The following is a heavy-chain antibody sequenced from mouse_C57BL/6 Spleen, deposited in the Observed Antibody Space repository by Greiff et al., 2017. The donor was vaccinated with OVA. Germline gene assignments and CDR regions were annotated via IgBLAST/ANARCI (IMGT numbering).Heavy chain of an antibody. CDR1: GYSITSGYY. J-gene: IGHJ1*03. V-gene: IGHV3-6*01. CDR3: ARDRGWLLYWYFDV. Sequence: DVKLQESGPGLVKPSQSLSLTCSVTGYSITSGYYWNWIRQFPGNKLEWMGYISYDGSNNYNPSLKNRISITRDTSKNQFFLELNSVTTEDTATYYCARDRGWLLYWYFDVWGTGTTVTVSS. CDR2: ISYDGSN. D-gene: IGHD2-3*01.